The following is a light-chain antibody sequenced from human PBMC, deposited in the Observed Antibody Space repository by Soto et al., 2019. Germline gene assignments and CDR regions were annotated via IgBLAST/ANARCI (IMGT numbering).Light chain of an antibody. CDR2: ASS. CDR1: QSISSY. J-gene: IGKJ5*01. Sequence: GDRVTITCRASQSISSYLNWYQQKPGKAPTFLIYASSTLQSGVPSRFSGSGSGTDFTLTISNLQSEDFATYYCQQLNTYPITFGQGTRLEIK. CDR3: QQLNTYPIT. V-gene: IGKV1-9*01.